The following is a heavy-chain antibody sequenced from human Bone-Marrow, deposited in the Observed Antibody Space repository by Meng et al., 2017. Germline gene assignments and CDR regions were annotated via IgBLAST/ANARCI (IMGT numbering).Heavy chain of an antibody. V-gene: IGHV3-21*01. Sequence: EVQLVESWGGLFKPGGGLRLSSAASGFTFSSNSMNWVRQAPGKGLEWVSSISSSSSYIYYADSVKGRFTISRDNAKNSLYLQMNSLRAEDTAVYYCSREIWSDYRSDYWGQGTLVTVSS. J-gene: IGHJ4*02. CDR2: ISSSSSYI. CDR3: SREIWSDYRSDY. CDR1: GFTFSSNS. D-gene: IGHD3-3*01.